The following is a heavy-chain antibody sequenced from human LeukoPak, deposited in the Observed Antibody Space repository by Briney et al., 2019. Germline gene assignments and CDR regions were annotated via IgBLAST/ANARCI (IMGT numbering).Heavy chain of an antibody. V-gene: IGHV3-7*01. CDR3: ARDPEGDYGDYFGGPAYYYYGMDV. CDR1: GFTFSSYW. J-gene: IGHJ6*02. Sequence: PGGSLRLSCAVSGFTFSSYWMSWVRQAPGKGLEWVADIKQDGSEKYHVDSVGRRFTISRDNAKNSLYLQMNSLRAEDTAVYYCARDPEGDYGDYFGGPAYYYYGMDVWGQGTTVTVSS. CDR2: IKQDGSEK. D-gene: IGHD4-17*01.